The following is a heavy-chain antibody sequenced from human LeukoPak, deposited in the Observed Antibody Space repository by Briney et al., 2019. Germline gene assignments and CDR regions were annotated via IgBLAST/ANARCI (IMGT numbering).Heavy chain of an antibody. CDR3: ARAAAGIRNWFDP. D-gene: IGHD6-13*01. CDR2: ISSNGGST. CDR1: GFTFSSYA. J-gene: IGHJ5*02. V-gene: IGHV3-64*01. Sequence: GGSLRLPCAASGFTFSSYAMHWVRQAPGKGLEYVSAISSNGGSTYYANSVKGRFTISRDNSKNTLYLQMGSLRAEDMAVYYCARAAAGIRNWFDPRGQGTLVTVSS.